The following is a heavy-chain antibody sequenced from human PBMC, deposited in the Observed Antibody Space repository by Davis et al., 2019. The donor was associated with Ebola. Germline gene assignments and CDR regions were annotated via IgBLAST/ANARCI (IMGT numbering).Heavy chain of an antibody. CDR3: ASRRITMVRGVIRT. D-gene: IGHD3-10*01. CDR1: GDSIGSSSYY. Sequence: MPSETLSLTCTVSGDSIGSSSYYWGWIRQPPGKGLEWIGSIYYSGSTYYNPSLKSRVTISVDTPKNQFSLKLSSVTAADTAVYYCASRRITMVRGVIRTWGQGTLVTVSS. V-gene: IGHV4-39*01. CDR2: IYYSGST. J-gene: IGHJ5*02.